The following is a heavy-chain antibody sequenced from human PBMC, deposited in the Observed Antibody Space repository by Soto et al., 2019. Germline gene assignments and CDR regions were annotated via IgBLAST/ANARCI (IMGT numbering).Heavy chain of an antibody. D-gene: IGHD3-22*01. CDR1: GFTFSSYA. J-gene: IGHJ4*02. CDR2: ISYDGSNK. Sequence: QSGGSLRLSCAASGFTFSSYAMHWVRQAPGKGLEWVAVISYDGSNKYYADSVKGRFTISRDNSKNTLYLQMNSLRAEDTAVYYCASVYYYDSSGPEADYWGQGTLVTVSS. V-gene: IGHV3-30-3*01. CDR3: ASVYYYDSSGPEADY.